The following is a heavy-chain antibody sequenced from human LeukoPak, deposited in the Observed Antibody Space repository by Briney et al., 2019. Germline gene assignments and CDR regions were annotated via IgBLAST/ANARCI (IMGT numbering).Heavy chain of an antibody. CDR1: GGSISSSSYY. J-gene: IGHJ4*02. D-gene: IGHD3-22*01. V-gene: IGHV4-39*02. Sequence: SETLSLTCTVSGGSISSSSYYWGWIRQPPGKGLEWIGSIYYSGSTYYNPSLKSRVTISVDTSKNQFSLKPSSVTAADTAVYYCARDYYDSSLTYFDYWGQGTLVTVSS. CDR2: IYYSGST. CDR3: ARDYYDSSLTYFDY.